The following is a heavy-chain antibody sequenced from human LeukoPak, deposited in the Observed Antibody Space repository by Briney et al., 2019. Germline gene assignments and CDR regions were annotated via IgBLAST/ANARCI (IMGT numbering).Heavy chain of an antibody. D-gene: IGHD6-6*01. Sequence: PSQTLSLTCTVSGASISSDSYYWSWIRQPAGKGLEWIGRIYHSGSTYYNPSLKSRVTISVDTSKNQFSLKLSSVTAADTAVYYCARLSYGSSSGDYWGQGTLVTVSS. V-gene: IGHV4-61*02. J-gene: IGHJ4*02. CDR1: GASISSDSYY. CDR3: ARLSYGSSSGDY. CDR2: IYHSGST.